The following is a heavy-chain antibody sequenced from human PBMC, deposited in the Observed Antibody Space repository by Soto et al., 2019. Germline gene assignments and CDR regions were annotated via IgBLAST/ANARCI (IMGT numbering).Heavy chain of an antibody. J-gene: IGHJ4*02. CDR1: GGSFSGYY. CDR3: ARPFFWSGPIGY. D-gene: IGHD3-3*01. CDR2: INHSGST. V-gene: IGHV4-34*01. Sequence: QVQLQQWGAGLLKPSETLSLTCAVYGGSFSGYYWSWIRQPPGQGLEWIGEINHSGSTNYNPSLKSRVTISVDTSKNQFSLKLSSVTAADTAVYYCARPFFWSGPIGYWGQGTLVTVSS.